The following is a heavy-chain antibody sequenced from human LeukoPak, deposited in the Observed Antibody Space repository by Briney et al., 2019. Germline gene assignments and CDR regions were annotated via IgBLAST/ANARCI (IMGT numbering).Heavy chain of an antibody. CDR1: GFTFSSYE. CDR3: ADYRKPQGLDY. J-gene: IGHJ4*02. CDR2: ISSSGSTI. Sequence: GGSLRLSCAASGFTFSSYEMNWVRQAPGKGLEWVSYISSSGSTIYYADSVKGRFTISRDNAKNSLYLQMNSLRVEDTAVYYCADYRKPQGLDYWGQGTLVTVSS. D-gene: IGHD1-14*01. V-gene: IGHV3-48*03.